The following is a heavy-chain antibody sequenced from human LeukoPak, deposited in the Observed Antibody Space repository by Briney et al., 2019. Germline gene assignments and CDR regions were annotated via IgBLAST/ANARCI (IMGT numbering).Heavy chain of an antibody. CDR1: GGSISTYY. V-gene: IGHV4-59*08. CDR2: IYYSGST. Sequence: PSETLSLTCTVSGGSISTYYWSWIRQPPGKGLEWIAYIYYSGSTNYNPSLKSRVTIPVDTSKNQFSLKLSSVTAADTAVYYCARLRRGSYYFDSWGQGTLVTVSS. J-gene: IGHJ4*02. CDR3: ARLRRGSYYFDS. D-gene: IGHD1-26*01.